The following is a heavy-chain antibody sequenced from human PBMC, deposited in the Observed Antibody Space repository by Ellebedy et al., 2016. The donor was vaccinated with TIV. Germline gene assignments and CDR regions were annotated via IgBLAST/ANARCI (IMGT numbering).Heavy chain of an antibody. Sequence: GGSLRLSCEASGFSFRNYWMSWVRQAPGKGLEWVANINQDGSQKYYVDSVKGRFTVSRDNAKNSLYLQMTSLRADDTAVYYCATDGSYGDYLSPTHAFVIWGQGTMVTVSS. V-gene: IGHV3-7*01. D-gene: IGHD4-17*01. CDR3: ATDGSYGDYLSPTHAFVI. J-gene: IGHJ3*02. CDR2: INQDGSQK. CDR1: GFSFRNYW.